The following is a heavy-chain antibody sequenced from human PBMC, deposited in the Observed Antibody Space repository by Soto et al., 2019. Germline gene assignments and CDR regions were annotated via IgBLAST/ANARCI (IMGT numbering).Heavy chain of an antibody. CDR2: ININGKN. J-gene: IGHJ1*01. CDR3: ARGNDENWTYEGH. Sequence: PAETLTLPCGVSGAYISDFCWSWIRQPAGKGLEWIGRININGKNKKNPSFKSRVTMTIDTFRNYFSLHLHSGNPEDTALYYGARGNDENWTYEGHCGPGTLVTVSS. CDR1: GAYISDFC. D-gene: IGHD1-7*01. V-gene: IGHV4-59*10.